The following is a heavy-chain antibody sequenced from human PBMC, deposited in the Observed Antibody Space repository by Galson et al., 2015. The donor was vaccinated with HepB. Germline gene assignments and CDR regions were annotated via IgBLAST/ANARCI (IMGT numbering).Heavy chain of an antibody. V-gene: IGHV1-3*01. CDR2: INVGNGNT. D-gene: IGHD3/OR15-3a*01. J-gene: IGHJ3*02. Sequence: SVKVSCKASGYTFPRHAIHWVRQAPGQRLEWMGWINVGNGNTRYSQKFQGRITVTRDISASTAYMELSGLRSEDTAVYYCAREGGTGYPFDTFDIWGQGTMVTVSS. CDR1: GYTFPRHA. CDR3: AREGGTGYPFDTFDI.